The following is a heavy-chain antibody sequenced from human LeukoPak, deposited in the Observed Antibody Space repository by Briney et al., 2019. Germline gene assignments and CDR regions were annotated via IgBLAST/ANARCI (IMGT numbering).Heavy chain of an antibody. CDR3: ARDVGFSPDR. CDR2: ISPDGTVT. CDR1: GFALSDSW. V-gene: IGHV3-74*01. Sequence: PGGSLRLSCVASGFALSDSWMHWVRQTPGKGLVWVSHISPDGTVTNYADFVKGRFIISRDNAKNTVFLQINSLRAEDTSVYCCARDVGFSPDRWGQGTLVAVSS. D-gene: IGHD1-14*01. J-gene: IGHJ1*01.